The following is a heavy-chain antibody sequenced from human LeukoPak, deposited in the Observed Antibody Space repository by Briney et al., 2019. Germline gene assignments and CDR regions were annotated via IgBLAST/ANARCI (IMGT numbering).Heavy chain of an antibody. CDR3: AREGSTYDFWSGHIDY. J-gene: IGHJ4*02. Sequence: SETLSLTCTVSGGSISSSSYYWGWIRQPPGKGLEWIGSIYYSGSTYYNPSLKSRVTISVDTSKNQFSLKLSSVTAADTAVYYCAREGSTYDFWSGHIDYWGQGTLVTVSS. D-gene: IGHD3-3*01. V-gene: IGHV4-39*07. CDR1: GGSISSSSYY. CDR2: IYYSGST.